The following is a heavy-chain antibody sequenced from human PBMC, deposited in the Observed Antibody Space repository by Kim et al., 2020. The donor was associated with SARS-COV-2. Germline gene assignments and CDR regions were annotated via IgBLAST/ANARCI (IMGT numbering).Heavy chain of an antibody. Sequence: ADSVKCRFTIFRDNSKNTLYLQMNSLRAEDTAVYYCARDLIAVRPGWFDPWGQGTLVSVSS. D-gene: IGHD6-6*01. CDR3: ARDLIAVRPGWFDP. V-gene: IGHV3-33*01. J-gene: IGHJ5*02.